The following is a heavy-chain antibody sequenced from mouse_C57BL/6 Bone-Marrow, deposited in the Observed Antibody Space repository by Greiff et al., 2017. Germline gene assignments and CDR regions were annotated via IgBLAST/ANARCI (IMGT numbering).Heavy chain of an antibody. D-gene: IGHD2-4*01. CDR2: IYPRSGNT. CDR3: ARNGYDYAFAY. CDR1: GYTFTSYG. V-gene: IGHV1-81*01. J-gene: IGHJ3*01. Sequence: VQRVESGAELARPGASVKLSCKASGYTFTSYGISWVKQRTGQGLEWIGEIYPRSGNTYYNEKFKGKATLTADKSSSTAYMELRSLTSEDSAVYFCARNGYDYAFAYWGQGTMVTVSA.